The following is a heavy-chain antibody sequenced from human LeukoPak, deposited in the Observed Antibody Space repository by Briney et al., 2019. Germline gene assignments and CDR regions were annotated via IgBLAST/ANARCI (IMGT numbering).Heavy chain of an antibody. CDR2: IWYDGSKK. J-gene: IGHJ6*02. CDR3: AKDLGTIVVARYGMDV. Sequence: GGSLRLSCAASGFTFSSYGMHWVRQAPGKGLEGVAVIWYDGSKKYYADSVKGRFTISRDNSKNTLYLQMNSLRAEDTAVYYCAKDLGTIVVARYGMDVWGQGTTVTVSS. CDR1: GFTFSSYG. D-gene: IGHD3-22*01. V-gene: IGHV3-33*06.